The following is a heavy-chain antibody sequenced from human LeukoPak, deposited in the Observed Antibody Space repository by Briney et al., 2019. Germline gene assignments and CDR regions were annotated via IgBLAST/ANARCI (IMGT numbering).Heavy chain of an antibody. CDR2: IYHSGST. CDR1: GGSFSGYY. CDR3: AGHIAGYYYYYYYMDV. J-gene: IGHJ6*03. D-gene: IGHD6-13*01. V-gene: IGHV4-34*01. Sequence: SETLSLTCAVYGGSFSGYYWSWIRQPPGKGLEWIGSIYHSGSTYYNPPLKSRVTISVDTSKNQFSLKLSSVTVADTAVYYCAGHIAGYYYYYYYMDVWGKGTTVTVSS.